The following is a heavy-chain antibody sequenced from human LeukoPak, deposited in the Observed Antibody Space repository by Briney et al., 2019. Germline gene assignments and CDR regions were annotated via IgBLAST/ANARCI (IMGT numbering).Heavy chain of an antibody. V-gene: IGHV3-23*01. CDR3: AKLGRRVVGANAYDC. Sequence: GGSLRLSCAASGFTFSSYAMSWVRQAPGKGLEWVSAISGSGGSTYYADSVKGRFTISRDNSKNTLYLQMNSLRAEDTAVYYCAKLGRRVVGANAYDCWGQGTLVTVSS. J-gene: IGHJ4*02. CDR1: GFTFSSYA. D-gene: IGHD1-26*01. CDR2: ISGSGGST.